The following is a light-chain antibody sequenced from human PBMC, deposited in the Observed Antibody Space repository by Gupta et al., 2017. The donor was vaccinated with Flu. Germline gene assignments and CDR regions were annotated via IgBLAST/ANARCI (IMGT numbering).Light chain of an antibody. V-gene: IGKV1-9*01. CDR1: QGISSY. J-gene: IGKJ4*01. Sequence: GDRVTITCRARQGISSYFAWSQQKTGKAPKLLMYDVYTLQSGVTSRFSGSGSGTEFTLTISSLQPEDFATDDCQQLDTYPLTFGGGTKVE. CDR2: DVY. CDR3: QQLDTYPLT.